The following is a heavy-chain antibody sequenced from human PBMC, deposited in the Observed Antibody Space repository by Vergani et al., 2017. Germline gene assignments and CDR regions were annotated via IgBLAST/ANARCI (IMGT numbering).Heavy chain of an antibody. J-gene: IGHJ5*02. Sequence: QVQLQESGPGLVKPSETLSLICTVSGYSISSGYYWGWIRQPPGKGLEWIGSIYHSGSTYYNPSLKSRVTISVDTSKNQFSLKLSSVTAADTAVYYCARDSGGYVCGSYDAWFDPWGQGTLVTVSS. V-gene: IGHV4-38-2*02. CDR1: GYSISSGYY. CDR2: IYHSGST. D-gene: IGHD3-16*01. CDR3: ARDSGGYVCGSYDAWFDP.